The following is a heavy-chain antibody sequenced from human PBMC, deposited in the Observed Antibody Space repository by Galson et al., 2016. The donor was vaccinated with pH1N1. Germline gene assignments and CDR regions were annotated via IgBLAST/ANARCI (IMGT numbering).Heavy chain of an antibody. Sequence: SVKVSCKASGGTFTNYAINWVRQAPGQGLEWMGGLIPILGTPDYAQTLQGRVTITADENTNTAYMEMSSLRAEDTAVYYWARGFSGYDRLEYYQNGMDVWGQGTTVTVPS. CDR1: GGTFTNYA. V-gene: IGHV1-69*13. CDR2: LIPILGTP. D-gene: IGHD5-12*01. J-gene: IGHJ6*02. CDR3: ARGFSGYDRLEYYQNGMDV.